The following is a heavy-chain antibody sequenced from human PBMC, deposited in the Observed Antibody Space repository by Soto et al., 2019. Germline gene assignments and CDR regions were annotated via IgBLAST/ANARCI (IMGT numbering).Heavy chain of an antibody. J-gene: IGHJ5*02. Sequence: GASVKVSCKASGGTFSSYAISWVRQAPGQGLEWMGGIIPIFGTANYAQKFQGRVTITADESTSTAYMELSSLRSEDTAVYYRAGSTVTFLDWFDPWGQGILVTVSS. V-gene: IGHV1-69*13. CDR3: AGSTVTFLDWFDP. CDR2: IIPIFGTA. D-gene: IGHD4-17*01. CDR1: GGTFSSYA.